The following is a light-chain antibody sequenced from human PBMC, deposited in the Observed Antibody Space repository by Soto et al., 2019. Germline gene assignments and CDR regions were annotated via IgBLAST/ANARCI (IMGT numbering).Light chain of an antibody. CDR3: QQYGSSLWT. V-gene: IGKV3-20*01. CDR2: GAS. J-gene: IGKJ1*01. CDR1: QSVSSSY. Sequence: EIGLTQSPGTLFLYPGERATLSCMASQSVSSSYLAWYPQKPGQANRLLIYGASSMATGIPDRLRGGGSGKDFALTLSILEPEDFAVYYGQQYGSSLWTVGQGTDVEIK.